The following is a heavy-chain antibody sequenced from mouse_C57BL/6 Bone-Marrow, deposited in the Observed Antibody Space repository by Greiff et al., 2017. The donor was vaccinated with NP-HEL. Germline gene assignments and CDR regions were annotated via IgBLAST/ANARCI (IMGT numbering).Heavy chain of an antibody. Sequence: VMLVESGPGLVAPSQSLSISCTVSGFSLTSYSISWVRQPPGKGLEWLGVIWTGGGTNYNSAHKSRLSISKDNSKSQVFLKMNSLQTDDTARYYCARKGYGYDVAYYYAMDYWGQGTSVTVSS. CDR3: ARKGYGYDVAYYYAMDY. J-gene: IGHJ4*01. CDR2: IWTGGGT. D-gene: IGHD2-2*01. CDR1: GFSLTSYS. V-gene: IGHV2-9-1*01.